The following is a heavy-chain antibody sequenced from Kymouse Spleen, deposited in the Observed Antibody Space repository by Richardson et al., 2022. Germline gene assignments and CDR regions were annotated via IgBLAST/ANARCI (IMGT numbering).Heavy chain of an antibody. J-gene: IGHJ6*02. V-gene: IGHV3-73*02. CDR1: GFTFSGSA. CDR3: TRHETGTTAYYYYGMDV. Sequence: EVQLVESGGGLVQPGGSLKLSCAASGFTFSGSAMHWVRQASGKGLEWVGRIRSKANSYATAYAASVKGRFTISRDDSKNTAYLQMNSLKTEDTAVYYCTRHETGTTAYYYYGMDVWGQGTTVTVSS. D-gene: IGHD1-7*01. CDR2: IRSKANSYAT.